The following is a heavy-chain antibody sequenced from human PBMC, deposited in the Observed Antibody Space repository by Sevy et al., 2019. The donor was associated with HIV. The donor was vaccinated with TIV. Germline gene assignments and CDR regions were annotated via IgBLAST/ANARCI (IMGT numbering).Heavy chain of an antibody. J-gene: IGHJ6*02. D-gene: IGHD1-26*01. V-gene: IGHV3-33*01. CDR1: GFTFSSYG. CDR3: ARDMYSGSYLYYYYGMDV. Sequence: GGSLRLSCAAFGFTFSSYGMHWVRQAPGKGLEWVAVIWYDGSNKYYADSVKGRFTISRDNSKNTLYLQMNSLRAEDTAVYYCARDMYSGSYLYYYYGMDVWGQGTTVTVSS. CDR2: IWYDGSNK.